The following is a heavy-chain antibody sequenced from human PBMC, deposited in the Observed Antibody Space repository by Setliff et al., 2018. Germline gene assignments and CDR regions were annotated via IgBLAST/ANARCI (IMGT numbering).Heavy chain of an antibody. D-gene: IGHD2-2*01. CDR1: GYSFPSYW. CDR2: IYPGDSDT. Sequence: GESLKISCEASGYSFPSYWIGWVRQMPGKGLEWMGVIYPGDSDTRYSPSFQGQVTISADKSINTAYLQWSSLKASGTAIYYCTRHEDRNKCTSSSCYRENDAFDVWGQGAMVTVSS. J-gene: IGHJ3*01. V-gene: IGHV5-51*01. CDR3: TRHEDRNKCTSSSCYRENDAFDV.